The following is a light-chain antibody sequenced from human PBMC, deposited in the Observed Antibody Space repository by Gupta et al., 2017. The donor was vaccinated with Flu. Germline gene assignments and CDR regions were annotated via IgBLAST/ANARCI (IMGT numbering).Light chain of an antibody. CDR2: QDN. V-gene: IGLV3-1*01. CDR1: NLGNKQ. Sequence: SGENLGNKQVCWYQVKPGQSPVLVIYQDNKRPSGIPDRFSGSNSANTATLTISGTQAVDEADYYCQACDSSTEEIFGGGTRLTVL. CDR3: QACDSSTEEI. J-gene: IGLJ2*01.